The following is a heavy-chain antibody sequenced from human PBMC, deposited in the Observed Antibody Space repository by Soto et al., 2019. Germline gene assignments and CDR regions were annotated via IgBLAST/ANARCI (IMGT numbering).Heavy chain of an antibody. D-gene: IGHD3-9*01. CDR3: AGLFRRYFDWSKVYYFDY. V-gene: IGHV4-39*01. J-gene: IGHJ4*02. Sequence: SETLSLTCTVSGGSISSSSYYWGWIRQPPGKGLEWIGSIYYSGSTYYNPSLKSRVTISVDTSKNQFSLKLSSVTAADTAVYYCAGLFRRYFDWSKVYYFDYWGQGTLVTVSS. CDR2: IYYSGST. CDR1: GGSISSSSYY.